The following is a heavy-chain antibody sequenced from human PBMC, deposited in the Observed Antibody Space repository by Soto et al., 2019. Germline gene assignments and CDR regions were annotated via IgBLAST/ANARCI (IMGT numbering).Heavy chain of an antibody. J-gene: IGHJ4*02. D-gene: IGHD1-1*01. V-gene: IGHV1-18*01. CDR3: ARGRYGDY. CDR1: GYTFTSYG. Sequence: QVHLVQSGAEVKKPGASVKVSCKGSGYTFTSYGITWVRQAPGLGLEWMGWISAHNGNTDYAQKLQGRVTVTRDTSTSTAYMELRSLRSDDTAVYYCARGRYGDYWGQGALVTVSS. CDR2: ISAHNGNT.